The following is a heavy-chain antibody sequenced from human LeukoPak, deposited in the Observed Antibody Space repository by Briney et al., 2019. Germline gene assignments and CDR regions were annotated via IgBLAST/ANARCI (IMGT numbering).Heavy chain of an antibody. D-gene: IGHD1-26*01. CDR1: GFTFRNAW. Sequence: GGSLRLSCTASGFTFRNAWMSWVRQAPGKGLEWVGRIRSETDDGTTDYAAPVKGRVTISRDDSKNTLYLQMNSLNIEDTAAYYCTTNVLRWELFDYWGQGTLVTVSS. CDR2: IRSETDDGTT. CDR3: TTNVLRWELFDY. J-gene: IGHJ4*02. V-gene: IGHV3-15*01.